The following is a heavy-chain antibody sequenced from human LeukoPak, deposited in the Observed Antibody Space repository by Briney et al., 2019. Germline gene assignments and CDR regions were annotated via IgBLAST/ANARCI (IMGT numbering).Heavy chain of an antibody. D-gene: IGHD4-23*01. CDR1: GSTFSSYG. J-gene: IGHJ4*02. CDR3: ARDQNSYGGNSAWGY. V-gene: IGHV3-33*01. Sequence: GGSLRLSCAASGSTFSSYGMHWVRQAPGKGLEWVAVIWFDGYNKYYADSVKGRFTISRDNSKDTLYLQMNSLRAEDTAVYYCARDQNSYGGNSAWGYWGQGTLVTVSS. CDR2: IWFDGYNK.